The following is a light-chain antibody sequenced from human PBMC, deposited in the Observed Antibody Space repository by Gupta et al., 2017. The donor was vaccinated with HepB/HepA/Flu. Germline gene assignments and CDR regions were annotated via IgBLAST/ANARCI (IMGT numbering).Light chain of an antibody. Sequence: DIQMTQSPSSLSASVGDRVTITCRASQSISSYLNWYQQKPGKAPKLLIHAASSLQSGVPSRFSGSGSGTDFNITISSLQAEDFATYYCQQSYSTPFTFGPGTKVDIK. CDR2: AAS. V-gene: IGKV1-39*01. CDR3: QQSYSTPFT. CDR1: QSISSY. J-gene: IGKJ3*01.